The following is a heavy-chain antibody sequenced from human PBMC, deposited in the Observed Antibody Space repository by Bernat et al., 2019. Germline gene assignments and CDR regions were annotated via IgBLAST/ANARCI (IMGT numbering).Heavy chain of an antibody. V-gene: IGHV1-69*04. CDR1: GGTFSSYA. Sequence: QVQLVQSGAEVKKPGSSVKVSCKASGGTFSSYAISWVRQAPGQGLEWMGRIIPTLGIANYAQKFQGRVPITADQSTSTAYMELSSLRSEHTAVYYSARPTVVTPVFYYYYGMDVWGQGTTVTVSS. CDR3: ARPTVVTPVFYYYYGMDV. D-gene: IGHD4-23*01. CDR2: IIPTLGIA. J-gene: IGHJ6*02.